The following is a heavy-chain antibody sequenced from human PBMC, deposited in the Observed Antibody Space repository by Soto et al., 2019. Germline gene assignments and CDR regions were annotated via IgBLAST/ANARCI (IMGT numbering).Heavy chain of an antibody. Sequence: PGGSLRLSGAASGFIFSNYAFHWVRQAPGKGLEWITVISYDGSQTYFGDSVKGRFAISRDNSKDTLYLQMNSLRPEDTAVYYCARDFGAGAFDIWGQGTLVTVSS. J-gene: IGHJ3*02. CDR1: GFIFSNYA. V-gene: IGHV3-30*09. CDR3: ARDFGAGAFDI. CDR2: ISYDGSQT. D-gene: IGHD3-3*01.